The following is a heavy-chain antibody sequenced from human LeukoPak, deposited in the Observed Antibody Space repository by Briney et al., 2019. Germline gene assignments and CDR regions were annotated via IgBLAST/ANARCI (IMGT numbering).Heavy chain of an antibody. J-gene: IGHJ5*02. CDR3: AKRGSGARSWFDP. D-gene: IGHD2-15*01. CDR1: GFTFSTYA. Sequence: PGGSLRLSCAASGFTFSTYAMHWVRQAPGKGLEWVSAISGSGGSTYYADSVKGRFTISRDNSKNTLYLQMNSLRAEDTAVYYCAKRGSGARSWFDPWGQGTLVTVSS. V-gene: IGHV3-23*01. CDR2: ISGSGGST.